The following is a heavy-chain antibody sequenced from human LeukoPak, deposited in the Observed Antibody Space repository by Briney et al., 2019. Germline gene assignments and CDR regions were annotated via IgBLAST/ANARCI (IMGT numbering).Heavy chain of an antibody. J-gene: IGHJ5*01. CDR1: GYSISSGYY. Sequence: SETLSLTCAVSGYSISSGYYWGWIRPPPGKGLEWIGSIYHSGSTYYNPSLKSRVTISVDTSKNQFSLKLSSVTAADTAVYYCARRGSWFDYWGQGTLVTVSS. V-gene: IGHV4-38-2*01. CDR3: ARRGSWFDY. CDR2: IYHSGST. D-gene: IGHD6-25*01.